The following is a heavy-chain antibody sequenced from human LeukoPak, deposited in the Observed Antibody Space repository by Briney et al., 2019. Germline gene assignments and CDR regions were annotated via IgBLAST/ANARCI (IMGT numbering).Heavy chain of an antibody. D-gene: IGHD2-21*02. J-gene: IGHJ4*02. Sequence: GGSLRLSCAASGFTFSSYAMSWVRQAPGKGLEWVSGISGTGANTYCTDSVQGRFTTSRDNSKNTLYLQMNSLRADDAATYYCAKTRDSDIYFFDYWGQGTLVTVSS. CDR2: ISGTGANT. CDR3: AKTRDSDIYFFDY. CDR1: GFTFSSYA. V-gene: IGHV3-23*01.